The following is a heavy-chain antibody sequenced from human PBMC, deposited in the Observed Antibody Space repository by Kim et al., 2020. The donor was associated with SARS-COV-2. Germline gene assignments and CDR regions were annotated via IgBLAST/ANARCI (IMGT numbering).Heavy chain of an antibody. CDR1: GFPFSSYV. D-gene: IGHD3-16*01. V-gene: IGHV3-33*08. J-gene: IGHJ6*02. CDR3: ARELWAMDV. Sequence: GGSLRLSCTASGFPFSSYVMHWVRQAPGKGLEWVALIWFDESKRDYADSVKGRFTISRDNSKNTLYLQINSLRAEDTAVYYCARELWAMDVWGQGTTVTVSS. CDR2: IWFDESKR.